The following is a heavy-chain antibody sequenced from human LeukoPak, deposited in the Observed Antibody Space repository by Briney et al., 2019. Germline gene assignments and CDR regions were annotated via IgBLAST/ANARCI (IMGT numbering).Heavy chain of an antibody. CDR3: TRQGSSGYYPDY. J-gene: IGHJ4*02. D-gene: IGHD3-22*01. Sequence: SETLSLTCSVSGGSISRYYWSWIRQPPGKGLEWIGYIYYSGSTNYNPSLKSRVTISVDTSKNQFSLKLSSVTAADTAVYYYTRQGSSGYYPDYWGQGTLVTVSS. CDR1: GGSISRYY. V-gene: IGHV4-59*08. CDR2: IYYSGST.